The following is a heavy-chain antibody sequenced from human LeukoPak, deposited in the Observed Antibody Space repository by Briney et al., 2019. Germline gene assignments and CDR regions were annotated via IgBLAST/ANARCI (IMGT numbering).Heavy chain of an antibody. V-gene: IGHV3-7*01. CDR1: GFTFSSYS. J-gene: IGHJ4*02. Sequence: GGSLRLSCAASGFTFSSYSMNWVRQAPGKGLEWVANIKHDGTEKYYVDSVKGRFTISRDNAESSLYLQMNSLRAEDTAVYYCARAYYDSSGYYYVYFDYWGQGTLVTVSS. CDR3: ARAYYDSSGYYYVYFDY. CDR2: IKHDGTEK. D-gene: IGHD3-22*01.